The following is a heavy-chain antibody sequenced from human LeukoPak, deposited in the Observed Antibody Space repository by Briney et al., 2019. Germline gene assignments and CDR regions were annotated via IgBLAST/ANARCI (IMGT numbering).Heavy chain of an antibody. J-gene: IGHJ4*02. Sequence: GASVKVSCKASGYSFTNYDINWVRQATGQGLEWMGWMNPNSGSTGYAQKFQGRVTMTRDTSTSTVYMELSSLRSEDTAVYYCARDGTVSSFDYWGQGTLVTVSS. V-gene: IGHV1-8*01. CDR3: ARDGTVSSFDY. D-gene: IGHD1-14*01. CDR2: MNPNSGST. CDR1: GYSFTNYD.